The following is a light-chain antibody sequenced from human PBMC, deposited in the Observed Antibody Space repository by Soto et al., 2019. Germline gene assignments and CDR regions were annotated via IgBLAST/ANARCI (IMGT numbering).Light chain of an antibody. J-gene: IGKJ5*01. CDR1: QSISSF. V-gene: IGKV1-33*01. CDR3: QQYDDLPIT. CDR2: AAT. Sequence: DIQMTQSPPSLSASVGGRVSITCRASQSISSFLNWYQQTPGRAPKLLIYAATTLQRGVPSRFSGRGSGTDFTFTISSLQPDDSGTYYCQQYDDLPITFGQGTRLEI.